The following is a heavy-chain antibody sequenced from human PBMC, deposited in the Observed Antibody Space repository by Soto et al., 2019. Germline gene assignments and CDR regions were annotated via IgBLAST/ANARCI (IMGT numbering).Heavy chain of an antibody. CDR1: GYSFTSYW. D-gene: IGHD3-16*01. Sequence: PGEPLKISCKGSGYSFTSYWIIWVRQMPGKGLEWMGRIDPSDSYTNYSPSFQGHVTIPADKSISTAYLQWSSLKASDTAMYYWARGAIMIQMDVWGQGTTVTVSS. CDR3: ARGAIMIQMDV. CDR2: IDPSDSYT. J-gene: IGHJ6*02. V-gene: IGHV5-10-1*01.